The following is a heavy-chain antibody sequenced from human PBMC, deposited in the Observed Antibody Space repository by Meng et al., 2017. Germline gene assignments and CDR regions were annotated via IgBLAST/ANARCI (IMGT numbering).Heavy chain of an antibody. CDR3: ARVRLRGEFDP. CDR2: VDPEDGET. D-gene: IGHD3-10*01. CDR1: GYTFSDYY. Sequence: VQLVEYGAEVKKPGSSVKVSCKVSGYTFSDYYMHWVEQAPGKGLEWMGLVDPEDGETIYAQKLQGRVTMTTDTSTSTAYMELRSLRSDDTAVYYCARVRLRGEFDPWGQGTLVTVSS. J-gene: IGHJ5*02. V-gene: IGHV1-69-2*01.